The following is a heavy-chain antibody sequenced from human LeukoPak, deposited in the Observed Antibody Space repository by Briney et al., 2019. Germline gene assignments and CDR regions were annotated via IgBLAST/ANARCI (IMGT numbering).Heavy chain of an antibody. CDR1: GFTLSSYT. D-gene: IGHD3-16*01. CDR3: ARGWGGFDY. J-gene: IGHJ4*02. V-gene: IGHV3-48*01. Sequence: PGGSLRLSCAGSGFTLSSYTMNWVRQAPGKGPEWVSCMSSSGTTISYADSVKGRFTISRDNAKNSFFLQMNSLRAEDTAVYYCARGWGGFDYWGQGILVTVSS. CDR2: MSSSGTTI.